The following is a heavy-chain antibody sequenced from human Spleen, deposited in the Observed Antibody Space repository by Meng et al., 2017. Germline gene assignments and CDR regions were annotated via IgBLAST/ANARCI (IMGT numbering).Heavy chain of an antibody. Sequence: GESLKISCAASGFIFSNYWMSWVRQAPGKGLEWVANINQDGSVKSFVGSVRGRFTISRDNSKNTVFLQINSLRVEDTAVYYCARSPIDKYDLSALPLDYWGQGTLVTVSS. V-gene: IGHV3-7*01. CDR3: ARSPIDKYDLSALPLDY. J-gene: IGHJ4*02. CDR2: INQDGSVK. CDR1: GFIFSNYW. D-gene: IGHD3-16*01.